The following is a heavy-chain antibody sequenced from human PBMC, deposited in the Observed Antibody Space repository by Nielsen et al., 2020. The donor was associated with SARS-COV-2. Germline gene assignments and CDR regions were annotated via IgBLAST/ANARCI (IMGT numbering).Heavy chain of an antibody. CDR2: ISWNSGSI. V-gene: IGHV3-9*01. CDR3: AGGAAGVTPYYYYGMDV. CDR1: GFTFDDYA. D-gene: IGHD6-13*01. Sequence: RLSCAASGFTFDDYAMHWVRQAPGKGLEWVSGISWNSGSIGYADSVKGRFTISRDDAKNSLYLQMNSLRAEDTALYYCAGGAAGVTPYYYYGMDVWGQGTTVTVSS. J-gene: IGHJ6*02.